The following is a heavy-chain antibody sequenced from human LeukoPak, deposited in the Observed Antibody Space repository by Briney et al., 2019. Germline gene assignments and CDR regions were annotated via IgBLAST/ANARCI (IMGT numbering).Heavy chain of an antibody. D-gene: IGHD5-18*01. V-gene: IGHV3-23*01. Sequence: GGSLRLSCAASGFTFSSYTMSWVRQAPGKGLEWVSAISGSGGSTYYADSVKGRFTISRDNSKNTLYLQMNSLRAEDTAVYYCAKGGRGYSYGDYYFDYWGQGTLVTVSS. CDR1: GFTFSSYT. CDR3: AKGGRGYSYGDYYFDY. CDR2: ISGSGGST. J-gene: IGHJ4*02.